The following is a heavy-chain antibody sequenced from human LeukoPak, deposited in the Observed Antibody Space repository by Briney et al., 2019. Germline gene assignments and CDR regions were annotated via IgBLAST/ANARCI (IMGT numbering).Heavy chain of an antibody. J-gene: IGHJ4*02. CDR1: GFTFRIYW. CDR2: MNSDGSST. Sequence: GGSLRLSCAASGFTFRIYWMHCVRQAPGKGLVWVSRMNSDGSSTRYADSVKGRFTISRYNAKNTLYLQMNSLRAEDPAVYYCAKAPDYGGNSIDYWGQGTLVTVSS. D-gene: IGHD4-23*01. V-gene: IGHV3-74*01. CDR3: AKAPDYGGNSIDY.